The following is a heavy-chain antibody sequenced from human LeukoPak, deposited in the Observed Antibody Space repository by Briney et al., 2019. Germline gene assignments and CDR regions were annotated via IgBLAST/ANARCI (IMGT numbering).Heavy chain of an antibody. V-gene: IGHV3-23*01. CDR3: ETRPGGHDALTQYYFDY. CDR1: GLTVCSNY. J-gene: IGHJ4*02. Sequence: WGSLRRSAAGSGLTVCSNYMARVPQAPGKGLVGVVYTIGSGGIIYSAASVTRRFTIARDNSQNTMYLQMNSLRADDTAVYYCETRPGGHDALTQYYFDYWGQGTLVTVSS. CDR2: TIGSGGII. D-gene: IGHD3-9*01.